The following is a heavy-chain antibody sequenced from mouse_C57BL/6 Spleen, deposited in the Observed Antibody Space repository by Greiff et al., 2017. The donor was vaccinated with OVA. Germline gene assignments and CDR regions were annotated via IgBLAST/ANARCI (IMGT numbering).Heavy chain of an antibody. CDR2: IHPNSGST. CDR3: ANYGSSYTWFAY. Sequence: VQLQQPGAELVKPGASVKLSCKASGYTFTSYWMHWVKQRPGQGLEWIGMIHPNSGSTNYNEKFKSKATLTVDKSSSTAYMQLSSLTSKDSAVYYCANYGSSYTWFAYWGQGTLVTVSA. J-gene: IGHJ3*01. D-gene: IGHD1-1*01. CDR1: GYTFTSYW. V-gene: IGHV1-64*01.